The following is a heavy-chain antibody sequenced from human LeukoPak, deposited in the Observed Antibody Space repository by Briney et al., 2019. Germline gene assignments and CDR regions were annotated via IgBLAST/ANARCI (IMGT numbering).Heavy chain of an antibody. Sequence: GASVKVSCTASGYTFTGYYMHWVRQAPGQGLEWMGWINPNSGGTNYARKFQGRVTMTRDTSISTAYMELSRLRSDDTAVYYCARDGARGLVVPDGYFDYWGQGTLVTVSS. CDR2: INPNSGGT. CDR1: GYTFTGYY. V-gene: IGHV1-2*02. J-gene: IGHJ4*02. CDR3: ARDGARGLVVPDGYFDY. D-gene: IGHD2-2*01.